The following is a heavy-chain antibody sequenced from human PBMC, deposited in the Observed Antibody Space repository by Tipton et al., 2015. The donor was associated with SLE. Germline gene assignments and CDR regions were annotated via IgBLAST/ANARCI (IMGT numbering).Heavy chain of an antibody. CDR2: THGSGAT. CDR3: ASSSVWIRDEYYFDY. D-gene: IGHD3-10*01. J-gene: IGHJ4*02. V-gene: IGHV4-31*03. CDR1: GGSIRSGDYY. Sequence: TLSLTCTVSGGSIRSGDYYWSWIRQHPGKGLEWIGYTHGSGATFYNPSLRSRSAISVDTSQNQFSLRLTSVTAADTAVYYCASSSVWIRDEYYFDYWGQGTLVTVSS.